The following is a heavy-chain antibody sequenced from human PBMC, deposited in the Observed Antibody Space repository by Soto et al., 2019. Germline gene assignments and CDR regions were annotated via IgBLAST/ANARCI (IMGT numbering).Heavy chain of an antibody. D-gene: IGHD2-15*01. CDR3: ARDVGLYCSGGSCYQGNWFDP. CDR1: GYTFTGYY. CDR2: INPNSGGT. V-gene: IGHV1-2*04. J-gene: IGHJ5*02. Sequence: ASVKVSCKASGYTFTGYYMHWVRQAPGQGLEWMGWINPNSGGTNYAQKFQGWVTMTRDTSISTAYMELSRLRSDDTAVYYCARDVGLYCSGGSCYQGNWFDPWGQGTLVTVPQ.